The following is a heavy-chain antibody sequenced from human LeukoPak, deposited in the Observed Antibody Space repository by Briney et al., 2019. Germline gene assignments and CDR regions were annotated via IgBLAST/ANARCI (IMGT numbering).Heavy chain of an antibody. D-gene: IGHD5-12*01. J-gene: IGHJ3*02. CDR1: GFTFSNYA. CDR3: ARDSPQALAILHAFDI. V-gene: IGHV3-48*01. Sequence: GGSLRLSCAASGFTFSNYAMTWVRQAPGKGLEWVSKISSSSSTIYYADSVKGRFTISRDNAKNSLYLQMNSLRAEDTAVYYCARDSPQALAILHAFDIWGHGTMVTVSS. CDR2: ISSSSSTI.